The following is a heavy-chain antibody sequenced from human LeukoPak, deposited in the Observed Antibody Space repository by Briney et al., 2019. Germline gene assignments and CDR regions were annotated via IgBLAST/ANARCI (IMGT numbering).Heavy chain of an antibody. CDR3: ATDGAGFDT. CDR2: INEDASII. CDR1: GFTFSNYW. J-gene: IGHJ5*02. V-gene: IGHV3-74*01. Sequence: GGSLRLSCAASGFTFSNYWMHWVRQAPGKGLEWVSRINEDASIISYADSVKGRFTISRDNAKKSLYLEMNNLRAEDTAVYYCATDGAGFDTWGQGVLVTVSS.